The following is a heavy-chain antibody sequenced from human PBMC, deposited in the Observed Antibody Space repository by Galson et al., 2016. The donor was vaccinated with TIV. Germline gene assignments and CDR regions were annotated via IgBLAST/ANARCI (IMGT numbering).Heavy chain of an antibody. D-gene: IGHD3-22*01. V-gene: IGHV3-23*01. CDR2: ISASGGST. CDR3: AKVPSSGFYYYGMDV. J-gene: IGHJ6*02. CDR1: GFPFSSYA. Sequence: LRLSCAASGFPFSSYAMSWVRQAPGKGLEWVSAISASGGSTYYADSVKGRFTISRDNSKKTVYMQMNSLRAEDTAVYYCAKVPSSGFYYYGMDVWGQGTTVTVSS.